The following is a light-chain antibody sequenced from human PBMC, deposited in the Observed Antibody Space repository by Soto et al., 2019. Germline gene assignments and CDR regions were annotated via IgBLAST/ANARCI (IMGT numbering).Light chain of an antibody. CDR3: QQYNQWPLT. J-gene: IGKJ4*01. V-gene: IGKV3-15*01. CDR1: QSISSN. Sequence: EIVMTQSPATLSVSPGEGATLSCRASQSISSNLAWYQQKPGQAPRLLLYGASTRATGIPARFSGSESGTEFTLTISSRQSEDFAVYYCQQYNQWPLTFGGGTKMEIK. CDR2: GAS.